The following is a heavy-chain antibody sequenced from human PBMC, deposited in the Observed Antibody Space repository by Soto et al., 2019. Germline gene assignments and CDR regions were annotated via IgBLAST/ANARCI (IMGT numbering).Heavy chain of an antibody. D-gene: IGHD3-22*01. V-gene: IGHV1-69*13. Sequence: SVKVSCKASGGTFSSYAISWVRQAPGQGLEWMGGIIPIFGTANYAQKFQGRATITADESASTAYMELSSLRSEDTAVYYCASVKYYYDSSGQSAAFDIWGQGTMVTVSS. CDR1: GGTFSSYA. J-gene: IGHJ3*02. CDR2: IIPIFGTA. CDR3: ASVKYYYDSSGQSAAFDI.